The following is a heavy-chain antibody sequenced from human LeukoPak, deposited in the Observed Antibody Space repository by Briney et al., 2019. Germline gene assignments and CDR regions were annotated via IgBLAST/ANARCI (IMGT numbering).Heavy chain of an antibody. J-gene: IGHJ4*02. Sequence: PSGTLSLTCTVSGGSISNSRYYWGWIRQPPGKGLEWIGSIYYSGSTYYNPSLKSRVTISVDTSKNQFSLKLSSVTAADTAVYYCAHLGGDSSGYRELPYWGQGTLVTVSS. CDR3: AHLGGDSSGYRELPY. V-gene: IGHV4-39*07. CDR1: GGSISNSRYY. D-gene: IGHD3-22*01. CDR2: IYYSGST.